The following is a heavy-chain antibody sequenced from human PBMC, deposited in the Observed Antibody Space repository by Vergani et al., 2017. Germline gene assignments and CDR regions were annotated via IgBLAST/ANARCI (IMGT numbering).Heavy chain of an antibody. D-gene: IGHD1-14*01. J-gene: IGHJ5*02. Sequence: QVQLVESGGGVVQPGRSLRLSCAASGVTFNHYGMHWVRQAPGKGLEWVAVTWYDGNNKQYADSVKGRFTISRDNSKSTMYLQMNRLRDEDTGVYYCARDFRLLYNRFDPWGQGTLVTVSS. CDR3: ARDFRLLYNRFDP. CDR2: TWYDGNNK. CDR1: GVTFNHYG. V-gene: IGHV3-33*01.